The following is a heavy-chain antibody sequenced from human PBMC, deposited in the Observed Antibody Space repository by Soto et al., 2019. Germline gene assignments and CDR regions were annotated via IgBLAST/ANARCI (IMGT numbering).Heavy chain of an antibody. CDR3: ARNGAYSSSQFGMDV. D-gene: IGHD6-13*01. CDR1: GDTLSYNA. J-gene: IGHJ6*02. Sequence: QVQLVQSGADVKKPGSSVKVSCKASGDTLSYNAFSWVRQAPGHGLEWMGGIVTIFGTANHAQKFQGRVTITADESTSTAYMELSSLRSEDTAVYYCARNGAYSSSQFGMDVWGQGTTVTVSS. CDR2: IVTIFGTA. V-gene: IGHV1-69*01.